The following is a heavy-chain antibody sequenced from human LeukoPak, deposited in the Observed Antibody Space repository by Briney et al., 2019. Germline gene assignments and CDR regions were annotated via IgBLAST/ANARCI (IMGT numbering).Heavy chain of an antibody. V-gene: IGHV4-39*01. CDR3: ARSNCLASTCNHFYGMDV. D-gene: IGHD1-14*01. Sequence: SETLPLTCTVSGGSISSSSHYWGWIRQPPGNGLEWIGNIHNGGSTYYNPSLESRVTMSVDTSKNQVSLRLTSVTAADTAVYYCARSNCLASTCNHFYGMDVWGQGTTVTVSS. J-gene: IGHJ6*02. CDR1: GGSISSSSHY. CDR2: IHNGGST.